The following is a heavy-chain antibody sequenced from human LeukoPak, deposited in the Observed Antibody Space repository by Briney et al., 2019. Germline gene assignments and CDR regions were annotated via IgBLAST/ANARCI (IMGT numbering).Heavy chain of an antibody. CDR1: GFTFDDYG. J-gene: IGHJ3*02. Sequence: PGGSLRLSCAASGFTFDDYGMSWARQAPGKGREWVSGINWDGGSTGYADSVKGRFTISRDNAKNFLYLQMNSLRAEDTALYYCARTVSSAGWSDDAFDIWGQGTMVTVSS. CDR3: ARTVSSAGWSDDAFDI. V-gene: IGHV3-20*04. CDR2: INWDGGST. D-gene: IGHD6-19*01.